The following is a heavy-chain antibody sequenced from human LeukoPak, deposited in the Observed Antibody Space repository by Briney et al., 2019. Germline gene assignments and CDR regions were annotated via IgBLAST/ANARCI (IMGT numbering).Heavy chain of an antibody. CDR3: ARGMGYCSSTSCYIGN. V-gene: IGHV4-34*01. CDR1: GGSFNGYY. Sequence: SETLSLTCAVYGGSFNGYYWSWIRQPPGKGLEWIGEINHSGSTNYNPSLKSRVTISVDTSKNQFSLKLSSVTAADTAVYYCARGMGYCSSTSCYIGNWGQGTLVTVSS. CDR2: INHSGST. D-gene: IGHD2-2*02. J-gene: IGHJ4*02.